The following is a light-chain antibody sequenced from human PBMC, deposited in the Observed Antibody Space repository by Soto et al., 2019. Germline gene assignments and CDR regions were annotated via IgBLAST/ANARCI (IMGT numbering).Light chain of an antibody. Sequence: QSVLTQPASLSGSPGQSITLSCTGTSSDVGSYNLVSWYQQHPGKAPKVMIYEVSKRPSGVSNRFSGSKSGNTASLTISGLQAEDEADYYCCAYAGSTFYVFGTGTKVTVL. CDR1: SSDVGSYNL. J-gene: IGLJ1*01. CDR3: CAYAGSTFYV. V-gene: IGLV2-23*02. CDR2: EVS.